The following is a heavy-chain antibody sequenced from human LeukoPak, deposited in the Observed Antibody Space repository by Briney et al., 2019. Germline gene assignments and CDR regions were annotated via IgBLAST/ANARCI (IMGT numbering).Heavy chain of an antibody. J-gene: IGHJ4*02. Sequence: GGSLRLSCAASGFTFSSYWMHWVRQAPGKGLVWVSRINTDGSSTSYADSVKGRFTISRDNAKNTLYLQMNSLRAEDTAVYYCVRDNPRCCGVVPVNIDDFWGQGTLVTVSS. CDR1: GFTFSSYW. D-gene: IGHD2-15*01. CDR2: INTDGSST. CDR3: VRDNPRCCGVVPVNIDDF. V-gene: IGHV3-74*01.